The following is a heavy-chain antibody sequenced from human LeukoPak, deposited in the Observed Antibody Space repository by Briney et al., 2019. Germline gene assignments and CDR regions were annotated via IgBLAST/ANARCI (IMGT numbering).Heavy chain of an antibody. J-gene: IGHJ3*02. CDR1: GYSIAGYY. CDR3: ARGAYDYDAFDI. Sequence: ASVKVSCKNPGYSIAGYYIHWVRQAPGQGLEWMGRLNPNYRDTNFAQRFQGRVTMTRDTTITTAFMELNNLRPDDTAIYYCARGAYDYDAFDIWGQGTMVTVSS. V-gene: IGHV1-2*06. CDR2: LNPNYRDT. D-gene: IGHD4-11*01.